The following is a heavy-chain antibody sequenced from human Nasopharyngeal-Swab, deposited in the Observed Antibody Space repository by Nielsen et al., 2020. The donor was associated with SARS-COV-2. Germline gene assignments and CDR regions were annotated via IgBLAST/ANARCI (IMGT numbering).Heavy chain of an antibody. J-gene: IGHJ4*02. CDR2: ISTTSDYI. Sequence: GESLKISCAASGFTFTDYLMNRVRQAPGKGLEWVSSISTTSDYIYYADSVKGRFTISRDNARNSLHLQMHSLRAEDTAVYYCVRDGYFDWSFGYWGQGTLVTVSS. CDR1: GFTFTDYL. CDR3: VRDGYFDWSFGY. D-gene: IGHD3-9*01. V-gene: IGHV3-21*01.